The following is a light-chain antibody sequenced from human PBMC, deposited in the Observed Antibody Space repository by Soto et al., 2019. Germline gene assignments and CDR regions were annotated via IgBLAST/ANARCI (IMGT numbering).Light chain of an antibody. CDR2: DVS. CDR3: QQRMSWPLT. CDR1: QNIGRY. V-gene: IGKV3-11*01. Sequence: EIVLTQSPATLSLSPGERATLSTRASQNIGRYLAWYQQTPGQVPRLLIYDVSDRATGIPARFSGSGSGTDFTLTISSLEPEDFAVYFCQQRMSWPLTFGGGTKVESK. J-gene: IGKJ4*01.